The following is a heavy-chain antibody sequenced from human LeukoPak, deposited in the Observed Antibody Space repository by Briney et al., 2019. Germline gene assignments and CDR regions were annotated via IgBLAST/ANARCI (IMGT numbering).Heavy chain of an antibody. CDR2: IYTSGST. CDR3: ARAGFLEWLLYLDY. Sequence: PSETLSLTCTVSGGSLSSYYWSWIRQPAGKGLEGIGRIYTSGSTNYNPSLKSRVTISVDTSKNQFPLKLSSVTAADTAVYYCARAGFLEWLLYLDYWGQGTLVTVSS. D-gene: IGHD3-3*01. J-gene: IGHJ4*02. V-gene: IGHV4-4*07. CDR1: GGSLSSYY.